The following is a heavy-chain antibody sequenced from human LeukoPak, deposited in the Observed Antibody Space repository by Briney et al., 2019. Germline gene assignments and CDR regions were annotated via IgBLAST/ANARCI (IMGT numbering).Heavy chain of an antibody. Sequence: SETLYLTCNVSGGSISSSSYYWGWIRQPPGKGLERIGSIYYSGSTYYTPSLKSRATISEDTSKNQFSLKLSSVTAADTAVYYCARQYSGSYEDYWGQGTLVTVSS. CDR3: ARQYSGSYEDY. D-gene: IGHD1-26*01. CDR2: IYYSGST. V-gene: IGHV4-39*01. J-gene: IGHJ4*02. CDR1: GGSISSSSYY.